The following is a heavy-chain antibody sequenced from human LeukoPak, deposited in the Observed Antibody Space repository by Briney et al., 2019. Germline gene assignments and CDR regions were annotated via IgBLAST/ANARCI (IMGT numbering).Heavy chain of an antibody. CDR3: VRGYSFGPYGMDV. CDR2: ISSSGSTI. D-gene: IGHD2-15*01. CDR1: GFTFSSYD. J-gene: IGHJ6*02. V-gene: IGHV3-48*03. Sequence: PGGSLRLSCAASGFTFSSYDMNWVRQAPGKGLEWVSYISSSGSTIYYADSVKGRFTISRDNAKNTLYLQMSSLRAEDTAVYFCVRGYSFGPYGMDVWGQGTTVTVSS.